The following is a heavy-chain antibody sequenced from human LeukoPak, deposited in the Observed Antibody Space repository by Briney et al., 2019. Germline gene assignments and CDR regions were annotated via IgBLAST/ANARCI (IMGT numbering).Heavy chain of an antibody. CDR3: ARDLGGRVATIEDPYYYGMDV. J-gene: IGHJ6*02. CDR1: GYTFTSYY. CDR2: INPSGGST. V-gene: IGHV1-46*01. Sequence: GASVKVSCKASGYTFTSYYMHWVRQAPGQGLEWMGIINPSGGSTSYAQKFQGRVTMTRDTSTSTVYMELSSLRSEDTAVYYCARDLGGRVATIEDPYYYGMDVWGQGTTVTVSS. D-gene: IGHD5-12*01.